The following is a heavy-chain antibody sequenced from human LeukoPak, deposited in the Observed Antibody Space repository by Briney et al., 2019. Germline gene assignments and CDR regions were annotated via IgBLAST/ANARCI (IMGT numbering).Heavy chain of an antibody. CDR1: GGSISSSSCY. V-gene: IGHV4-39*07. D-gene: IGHD3-22*01. CDR2: IYYIGST. J-gene: IGHJ4*02. Sequence: SESLSLTCTVSGGSISSSSCYWGWIRQPPGKGLEWIGSIYYIGSTYYNPSLKSRVTISVDTSKDQFSLKLSSVTATDTAVYYCASRFDDSSGCIGDYFDYWGQGTMVTVSS. CDR3: ASRFDDSSGCIGDYFDY.